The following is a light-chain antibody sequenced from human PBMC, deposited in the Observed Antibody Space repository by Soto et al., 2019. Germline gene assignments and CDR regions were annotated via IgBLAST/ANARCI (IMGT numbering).Light chain of an antibody. CDR1: SADVGGYNF. CDR2: DVS. V-gene: IGLV2-14*03. CDR3: SSYTSSRTHVV. J-gene: IGLJ2*01. Sequence: QSALTQPASVSGSPGQSITLSCTGASADVGGYNFVSWYQHHPGKAPKLMIYDVSNRPSGVSNRFSGSKSGNTASLTISGLQTEDEADSYCSSYTSSRTHVVFGGGTKLTVL.